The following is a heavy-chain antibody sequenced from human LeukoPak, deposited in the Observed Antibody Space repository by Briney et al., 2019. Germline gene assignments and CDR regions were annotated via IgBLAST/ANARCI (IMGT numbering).Heavy chain of an antibody. D-gene: IGHD3-22*01. CDR2: IRGSGTTI. V-gene: IGHV3-48*04. CDR1: GFTFSAHN. J-gene: IGHJ4*02. Sequence: GGSLRLSCAASGFTFSAHNMNWVRQAPGEGLEWLSFIRGSGTTIYYADSVKGRFTISRDNTNNFLFLHMNDLRAEDTAVYYCVRDSYDSSGQYYFDLWGQGTMVTVSS. CDR3: VRDSYDSSGQYYFDL.